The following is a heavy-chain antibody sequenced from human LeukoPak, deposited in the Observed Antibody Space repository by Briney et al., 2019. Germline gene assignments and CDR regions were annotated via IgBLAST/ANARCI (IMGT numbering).Heavy chain of an antibody. J-gene: IGHJ4*02. D-gene: IGHD2-21*02. CDR1: GFTFSSYG. Sequence: PGGSLRLSCATSGFTFSSYGMHWVRQAPGKGLEWVAVIWYDGSNKYYADSVKGRFTISRDNSKNTLYLQMNSLRAEDTAVYYCARDLTYCGGDCYSGLFDYWAREPWSPSPQ. V-gene: IGHV3-33*01. CDR3: ARDLTYCGGDCYSGLFDY. CDR2: IWYDGSNK.